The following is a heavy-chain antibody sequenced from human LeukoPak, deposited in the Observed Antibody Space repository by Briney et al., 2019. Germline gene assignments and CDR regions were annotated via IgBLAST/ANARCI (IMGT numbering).Heavy chain of an antibody. D-gene: IGHD2-15*01. CDR1: GFTFSSYA. CDR3: ARDPVVVVAATSWEVDY. CDR2: ISYDGSNK. V-gene: IGHV3-30*04. J-gene: IGHJ4*02. Sequence: GGSLRLSSAASGFTFSSYAMHWVRQAPGKGLEWVAVISYDGSNKYYADSVKGRFTISRDNSKNTLYLQMNSLRAEDTAVYYCARDPVVVVAATSWEVDYWGQGTLVTVSS.